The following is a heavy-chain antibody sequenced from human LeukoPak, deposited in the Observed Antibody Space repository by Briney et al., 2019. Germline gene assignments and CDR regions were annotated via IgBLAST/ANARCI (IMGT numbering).Heavy chain of an antibody. CDR3: ATSPAYCSSTCCLMDY. J-gene: IGHJ4*02. CDR2: VDPEDGET. D-gene: IGHD2-2*01. V-gene: IGHV1-69-2*01. CDR1: GYTFTDYY. Sequence: ASVKVSCKVSGYTFTDYYMHWVQQAPGKGLEWMGLVDPEDGETIYAEKFQGRVTITADTSTDTAYMELSSLRSEDTAVYYCATSPAYCSSTCCLMDYWGQGTLVTVSS.